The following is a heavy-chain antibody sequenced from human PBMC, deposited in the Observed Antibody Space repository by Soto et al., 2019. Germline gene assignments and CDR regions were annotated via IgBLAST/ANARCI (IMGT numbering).Heavy chain of an antibody. Sequence: EVQLVESGGGLVKPGGSLRLSCAASGFTFSNAWMSWVRQAPGKGLEWVGRIKSKTDGGTTDYAAPVKGRFTISRDDSKNTLYLQMNSLKTEDTAVYYCTRLIFYEIVGATTMGLDAFDIWGQGTMVTVSS. CDR3: TRLIFYEIVGATTMGLDAFDI. D-gene: IGHD1-26*01. CDR2: IKSKTDGGTT. CDR1: GFTFSNAW. V-gene: IGHV3-15*01. J-gene: IGHJ3*02.